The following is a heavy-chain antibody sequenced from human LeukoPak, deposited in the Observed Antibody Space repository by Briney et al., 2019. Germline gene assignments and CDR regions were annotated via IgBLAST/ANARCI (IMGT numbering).Heavy chain of an antibody. D-gene: IGHD5-18*01. Sequence: ASVKVSCKASGYTFTSYDINWVRQATGQGLEWMGWMNPNSGNTGYAQKFQGRVTMTRDTSISTAYMELSRLRSDDTAVYYCARELRGYSYGYHYYYGMDVWGQGTTVTVSS. CDR2: MNPNSGNT. V-gene: IGHV1-8*01. J-gene: IGHJ6*02. CDR3: ARELRGYSYGYHYYYGMDV. CDR1: GYTFTSYD.